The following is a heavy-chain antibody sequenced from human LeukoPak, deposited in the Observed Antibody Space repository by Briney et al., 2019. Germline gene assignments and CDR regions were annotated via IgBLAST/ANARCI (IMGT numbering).Heavy chain of an antibody. CDR2: IYYSGST. D-gene: IGHD4-17*01. J-gene: IGHJ4*02. CDR1: GGSISSYY. Sequence: PSETLSLTCTVSGGSISSYYWSWIRQPPGKGLEWIGYIYYSGSTNYNPSLKSRVTISVDTSKNQFSLKLSSVTAADTAVYYCARGGRYGDYTSDYWGQGTLVTVSS. V-gene: IGHV4-59*12. CDR3: ARGGRYGDYTSDY.